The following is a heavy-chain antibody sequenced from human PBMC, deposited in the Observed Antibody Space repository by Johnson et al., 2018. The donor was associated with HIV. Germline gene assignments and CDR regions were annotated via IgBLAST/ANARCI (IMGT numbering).Heavy chain of an antibody. J-gene: IGHJ3*02. CDR2: ISSDGSNK. CDR1: RFTFSNYG. Sequence: QVRLVESGGGVVQPGRSLRLSCATSRFTFSNYGMHWVRQAPGKGLEWVAVISSDGSNKYYADSVKGRFIISRDNSKKTLYLQMNSLTTDDTAVYYCARQAIVVLPAGVFDIWGQGTMVTVSS. CDR3: ARQAIVVLPAGVFDI. V-gene: IGHV3-30*03. D-gene: IGHD2-2*01.